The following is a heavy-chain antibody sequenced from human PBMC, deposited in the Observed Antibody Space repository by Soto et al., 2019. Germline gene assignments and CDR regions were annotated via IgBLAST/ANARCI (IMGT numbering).Heavy chain of an antibody. CDR3: ARDSDIVVVPAAIDYYYYGMDV. D-gene: IGHD2-2*01. CDR2: IIPIFGTA. V-gene: IGHV1-69*13. Sequence: ASVKVSCKASGGTFSSYAISWVRQAPGQGLEWMGGIIPIFGTANYAQKFQGRVTITADESTSTAYMELSSLRSEDTAVYYCARDSDIVVVPAAIDYYYYGMDVWGQGTTVTVSS. J-gene: IGHJ6*02. CDR1: GGTFSSYA.